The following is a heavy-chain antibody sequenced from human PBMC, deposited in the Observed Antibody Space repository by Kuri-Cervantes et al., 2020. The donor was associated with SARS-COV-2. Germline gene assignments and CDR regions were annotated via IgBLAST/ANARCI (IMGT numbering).Heavy chain of an antibody. Sequence: GGSLRLSCAASGFTFSSYAMSWVRQAPGKGLEWVAFIRYDGSNKYYADSVKGRFTISRDNSKNTLYLQMNSLRAEDTAVYYCATPRKYYDSSGSFDYWGQGTLVTVSS. CDR2: IRYDGSNK. CDR3: ATPRKYYDSSGSFDY. V-gene: IGHV3-30*02. D-gene: IGHD3-22*01. J-gene: IGHJ4*02. CDR1: GFTFSSYA.